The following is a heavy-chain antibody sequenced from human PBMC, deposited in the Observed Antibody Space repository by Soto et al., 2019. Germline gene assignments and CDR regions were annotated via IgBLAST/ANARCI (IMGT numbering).Heavy chain of an antibody. CDR2: INAGNGNT. Sequence: ASVKVSCKASGYTFTSYAMHWVRQAPGQRLEWMGWINAGNGNTKYSQKFQGRVTITRDTSASTAYMELSSLRSEDTAVYYCARGSGSSGYSNWFDPWGQGTLVTVSS. V-gene: IGHV1-3*01. CDR3: ARGSGSSGYSNWFDP. CDR1: GYTFTSYA. D-gene: IGHD3-22*01. J-gene: IGHJ5*02.